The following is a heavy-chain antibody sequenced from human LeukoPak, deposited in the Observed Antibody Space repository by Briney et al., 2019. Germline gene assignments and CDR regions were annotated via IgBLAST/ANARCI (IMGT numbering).Heavy chain of an antibody. CDR1: GYSISSGYY. V-gene: IGHV4-38-2*02. CDR2: IYHSGST. D-gene: IGHD4-23*01. CDR3: ARGGGNGGGWVGHYYYMDV. J-gene: IGHJ6*03. Sequence: PSEALSLTCTVSGYSISSGYYWAWIRQPPGKGLEWIGSIYHSGSTYNNPSLKSRVTISVDTSKNQFSLKLSSVTAADTAVYYCARGGGNGGGWVGHYYYMDVWGKGTTVTVSS.